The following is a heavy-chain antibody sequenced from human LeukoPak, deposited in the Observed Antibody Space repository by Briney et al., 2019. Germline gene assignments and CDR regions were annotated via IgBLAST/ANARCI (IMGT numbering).Heavy chain of an antibody. J-gene: IGHJ4*02. CDR3: ARGATYAYYQDY. Sequence: PGGSLRLSCADSGFTFGRYWMHWVRQAPGKGLVWVSHITTDGSGTSYADSVKGRFTISRDNAKNTLYLQMNSLRAEDTAVYYCARGATYAYYQDYWGQGTLVTVSS. V-gene: IGHV3-74*01. CDR1: GFTFGRYW. CDR2: ITTDGSGT. D-gene: IGHD1-26*01.